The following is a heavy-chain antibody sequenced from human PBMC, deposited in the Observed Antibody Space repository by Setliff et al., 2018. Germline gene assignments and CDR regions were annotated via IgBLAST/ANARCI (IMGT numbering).Heavy chain of an antibody. CDR2: ISPVGST. V-gene: IGHV4-34*01. D-gene: IGHD2-15*01. CDR1: GGGGSFSNYY. CDR3: ATSGFCSSGSCYSFDD. J-gene: IGHJ4*02. Sequence: PSETLSLTCGVYGGGGSFSNYYWSWIRQPPGKGLEWIGEISPVGSTNYNPSLRSRVTMPLDASKNRFSLNLTSVTAADTAVYFCATSGFCSSGSCYSFDDWGQGALVTVSS.